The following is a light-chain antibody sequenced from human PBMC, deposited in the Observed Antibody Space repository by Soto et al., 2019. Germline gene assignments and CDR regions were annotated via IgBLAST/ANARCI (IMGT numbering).Light chain of an antibody. J-gene: IGKJ1*01. CDR2: AAS. CDR3: QQYYSYPWT. CDR1: QGISSY. Sequence: AIRMTQSPSSLSASTGDRVTITCRASQGISSYLAWYQQKPGKAPKLLIYAASTLQSVVPSRFSGSGSGTDFTLTISCLQSEDFATDYCQQYYSYPWTFGQGTKVEIK. V-gene: IGKV1-8*01.